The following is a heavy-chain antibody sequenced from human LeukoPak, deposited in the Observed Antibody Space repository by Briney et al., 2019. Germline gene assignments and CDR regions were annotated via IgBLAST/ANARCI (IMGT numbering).Heavy chain of an antibody. CDR3: ARGGNRFGGFYFDY. D-gene: IGHD3-10*01. Sequence: SQTLSLTCTVSADSISSGGHYWSWIRQHPGKGLESIGFMRHSGSTSHNPSLKGRVAISVDASKNQFSLRLSSVTAADTAVYYCARGGNRFGGFYFDYWGQGSPVTVSS. J-gene: IGHJ4*02. CDR1: ADSISSGGHY. CDR2: MRHSGST. V-gene: IGHV4-31*03.